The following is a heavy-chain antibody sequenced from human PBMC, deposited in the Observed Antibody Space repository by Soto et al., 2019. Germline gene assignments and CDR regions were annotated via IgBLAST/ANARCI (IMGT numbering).Heavy chain of an antibody. Sequence: QVQLVHSGAEVKKPGSSVKVSCKASGGTISSYAISWVRQAPGQGLEWMGGILPIFSTANYAQKFQGRVTITADESTSTAYMELSSLRSEDTAVYDCARAWGSPYYFDYWGQGTLVIVSS. V-gene: IGHV1-69*12. CDR1: GGTISSYA. CDR2: ILPIFSTA. CDR3: ARAWGSPYYFDY. D-gene: IGHD7-27*01. J-gene: IGHJ4*02.